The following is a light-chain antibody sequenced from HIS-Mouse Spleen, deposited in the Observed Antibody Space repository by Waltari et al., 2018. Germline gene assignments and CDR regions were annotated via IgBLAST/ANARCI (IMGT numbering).Light chain of an antibody. V-gene: IGLV2-14*03. CDR3: SSYTSSSTLRV. Sequence: QSALTQPASVSGSPGQSITISCTGTSSDVGGYNYASWYQQHPGKAPKLMIYHVSNRPSGVSNRFSGSKSGNTASLTISGLQAEDEADYYCSSYTSSSTLRVFGTGTKVTVL. J-gene: IGLJ1*01. CDR1: SSDVGGYNY. CDR2: HVS.